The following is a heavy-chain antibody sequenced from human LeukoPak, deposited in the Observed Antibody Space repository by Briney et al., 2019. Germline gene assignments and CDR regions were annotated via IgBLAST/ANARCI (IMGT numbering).Heavy chain of an antibody. J-gene: IGHJ5*02. CDR2: ISSSSSYI. Sequence: GGSLRLSCAASGFTFSSYSMNWVRQAPGKGLERVSSISSSSSYIYYADSVKGRFTISRDNAKNSLYLQMNSLRAEDTAVYYCARDRMYYYGSGSYYLSNWFDPWGQGTLVTVSS. V-gene: IGHV3-21*01. D-gene: IGHD3-10*01. CDR1: GFTFSSYS. CDR3: ARDRMYYYGSGSYYLSNWFDP.